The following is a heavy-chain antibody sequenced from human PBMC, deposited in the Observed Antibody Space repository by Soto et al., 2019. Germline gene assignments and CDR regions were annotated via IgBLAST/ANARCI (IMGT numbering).Heavy chain of an antibody. V-gene: IGHV3-21*01. CDR1: GFTFSSYS. J-gene: IGHJ4*02. CDR3: AVGEETVTRYFGN. CDR2: ISSSSSFI. D-gene: IGHD1-1*01. Sequence: EVQLLESGGGLVKPGGSLRLSCTASGFTFSSYSMNWVRRAPGKGLEWVSSISSSSSFIYSAGYAKGRFTISRDNAKNSLYLPMNRLTAKETAVYYGAVGEETVTRYFGNWGQGTLVTVSS.